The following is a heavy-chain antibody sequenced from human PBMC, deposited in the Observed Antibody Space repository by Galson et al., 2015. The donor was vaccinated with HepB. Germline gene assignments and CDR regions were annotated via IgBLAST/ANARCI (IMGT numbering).Heavy chain of an antibody. CDR2: ISVYNGET. CDR1: GYTFTSHG. Sequence: SVKVSCKASGYTFTSHGLSWVRQAPGQGLEWMGWISVYNGETNYAQKVQGRVTMTTDTSTSKAYMELRSLRSDDTAVYYCARGGSTWYEWSLGNDYWGQGTLVTVSS. V-gene: IGHV1-18*01. D-gene: IGHD6-13*01. J-gene: IGHJ4*02. CDR3: ARGGSTWYEWSLGNDY.